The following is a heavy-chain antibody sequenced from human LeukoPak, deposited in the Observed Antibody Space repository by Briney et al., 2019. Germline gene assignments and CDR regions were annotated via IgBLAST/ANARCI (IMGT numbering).Heavy chain of an antibody. V-gene: IGHV3-7*01. D-gene: IGHD6-19*01. CDR2: IKQDGSEK. CDR3: ARDRGGIAVAGNYDAFDI. Sequence: PGGSLRLSCAASGFTFSSYWMSWVRQAPGKGLEWVANIKQDGSEKYYVDSVKGRFTISRDNAKNSLYLQMNSLRAEDTAVYYCARDRGGIAVAGNYDAFDIWGQGTMVTVSS. CDR1: GFTFSSYW. J-gene: IGHJ3*02.